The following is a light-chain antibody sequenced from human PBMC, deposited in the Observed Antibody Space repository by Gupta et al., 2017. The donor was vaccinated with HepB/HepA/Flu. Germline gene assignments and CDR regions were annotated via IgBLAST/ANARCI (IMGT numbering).Light chain of an antibody. CDR2: VND. CDR3: AAWDDSLNGRV. V-gene: IGLV1-44*01. Sequence: QSVLTQPPSASGTPGQTVTISCSGSSSNIGSNSVNWYQQFPGKAPQLLIYVNDQRPSGVPYRFSGSKSGTSASLEISGLQSQDEAHYYCAAWDDSLNGRVFGGGTRLTVL. CDR1: SSNIGSNS. J-gene: IGLJ3*02.